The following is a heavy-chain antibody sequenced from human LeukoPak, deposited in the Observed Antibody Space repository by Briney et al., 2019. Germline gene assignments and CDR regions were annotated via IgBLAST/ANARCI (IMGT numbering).Heavy chain of an antibody. J-gene: IGHJ4*02. CDR3: AREGHCTGGSCLDY. D-gene: IGHD2-8*02. CDR2: INPKSSNT. V-gene: IGHV1-2*02. Sequence: ASVKVSCKASGYTFTDYYMQWVRQAPGQGLEWMGWINPKSSNTNSAQKFQGRVTMTRDTSISTAYLELSRLTSDDTAEYYCAREGHCTGGSCLDYWGQGTVVTVSS. CDR1: GYTFTDYY.